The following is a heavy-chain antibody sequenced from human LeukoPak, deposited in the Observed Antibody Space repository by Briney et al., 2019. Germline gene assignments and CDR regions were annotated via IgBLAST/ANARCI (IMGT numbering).Heavy chain of an antibody. J-gene: IGHJ4*02. CDR3: ARQEYCGGDCFEDN. Sequence: SETLSLTCTVSGYSISSGYFWGWIRQPPGKGLEWIGSIYHSGSTSYNPSLKSRVTISLDTSKNQFSLKLRSVTAADTAVYYCARQEYCGGDCFEDNWGQGTLVTVSS. CDR2: IYHSGST. CDR1: GYSISSGYF. D-gene: IGHD2-21*02. V-gene: IGHV4-38-2*02.